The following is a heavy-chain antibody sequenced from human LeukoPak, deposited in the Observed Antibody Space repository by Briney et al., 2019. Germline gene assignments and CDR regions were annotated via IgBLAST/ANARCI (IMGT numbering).Heavy chain of an antibody. CDR1: DFTFISYG. CDR2: ISAYDGDT. J-gene: IGHJ4*02. D-gene: IGHD1-26*01. V-gene: IGHV1-18*01. Sequence: ASVKVSCRASDFTFISYGISWGRQAPGQGLGWMGWISAYDGDTYYAQKVQDRVTVTIVTSTHTVDMELRSLNSDDTAVYYCASLSPSGSYPFFDYWGQGTLVTVSS. CDR3: ASLSPSGSYPFFDY.